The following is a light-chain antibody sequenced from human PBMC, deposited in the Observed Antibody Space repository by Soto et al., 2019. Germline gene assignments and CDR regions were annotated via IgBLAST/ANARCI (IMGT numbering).Light chain of an antibody. CDR3: NSFRSTSTTPYYV. J-gene: IGLJ1*01. CDR1: SSDFGGYSY. CDR2: EVS. Sequence: QSVLTQPASVAASPGQWITISCTGTSSDFGGYSYVSWYQQHPGRAPKLMTYEVSNRPSGVSNRFAGSKSGNTAYLSISGLQAEDEADYYCNSFRSTSTTPYYVFGTGTKVTV. V-gene: IGLV2-14*01.